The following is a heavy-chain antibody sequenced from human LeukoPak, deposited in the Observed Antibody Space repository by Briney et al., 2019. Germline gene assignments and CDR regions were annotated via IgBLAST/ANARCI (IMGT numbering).Heavy chain of an antibody. CDR3: ARAYCVGDCSVLHIYFDN. CDR2: IYYTGST. V-gene: IGHV4-59*12. CDR1: GDSISSDY. D-gene: IGHD2-21*02. Sequence: SETLSLTCAVSGDSISSDYWSWVRQPPGKGLEWIGYIYYTGSTNYNPSLKSRVTISVDTSKNQFSLKLSSVTAADTAVYYCARAYCVGDCSVLHIYFDNWGQGTLVTVSS. J-gene: IGHJ4*02.